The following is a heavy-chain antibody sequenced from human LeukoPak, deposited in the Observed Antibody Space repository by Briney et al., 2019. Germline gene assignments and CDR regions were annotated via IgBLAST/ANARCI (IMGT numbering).Heavy chain of an antibody. Sequence: PGGSLRLSCAASGFTFSSFAMHWVRQAPGKGLEYLSAIYSDGSRTYYADSVKGRFTISRDNSKNTLYFEMSSLRVEDTAVYYCARVIVVAQALDYWGQGTLVTVSS. V-gene: IGHV3-64D*06. CDR1: GFTFSSFA. CDR2: IYSDGSRT. J-gene: IGHJ4*02. D-gene: IGHD3-22*01. CDR3: ARVIVVAQALDY.